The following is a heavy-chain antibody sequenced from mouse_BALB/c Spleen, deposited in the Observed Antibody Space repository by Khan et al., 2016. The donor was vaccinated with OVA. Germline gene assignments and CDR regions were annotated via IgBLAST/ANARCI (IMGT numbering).Heavy chain of an antibody. CDR2: IWSDGST. V-gene: IGHV2-6-1*01. D-gene: IGHD2-10*01. CDR1: GFSLTNYG. CDR3: ARQPYYHYNIMDY. Sequence: QVQLKESGPGLVAPSQSLSITCTISGFSLTNYGVHWVRQPPGKGLEWLVVIWSDGSTTYNSALKSRLTINKDNSKSQVFLKMSSLQTDDTAMYFCARQPYYHYNIMDYWGQGTSVTVSS. J-gene: IGHJ4*01.